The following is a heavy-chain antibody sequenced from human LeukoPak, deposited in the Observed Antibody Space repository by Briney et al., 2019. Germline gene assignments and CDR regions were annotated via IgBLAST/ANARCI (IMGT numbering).Heavy chain of an antibody. CDR2: IYPGDSDT. J-gene: IGHJ4*02. Sequence: GESLKISCKISGYKLTNNWIGWVRQVPGKGLEWMGIIYPGDSDTRYSPSFQGQVTISADKSISTAYLQWSSLKASDTAMYYCARSDLLWFGELGTIDYWGQGTLVTVSS. D-gene: IGHD3-10*01. V-gene: IGHV5-51*01. CDR3: ARSDLLWFGELGTIDY. CDR1: GYKLTNNW.